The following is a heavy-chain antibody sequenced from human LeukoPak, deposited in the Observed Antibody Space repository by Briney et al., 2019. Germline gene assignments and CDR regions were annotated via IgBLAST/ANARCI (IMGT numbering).Heavy chain of an antibody. V-gene: IGHV4-31*03. D-gene: IGHD6-13*01. CDR2: IYYSGST. CDR1: GGSISSGGYY. J-gene: IGHJ6*02. Sequence: SETLSLTCTVSGGSISSGGYYWSWLRQHPGKGLEWIGYIYYSGSTYYNPSLKSRVTISVDTSKNQFSLKLSSVTAADTAVYYCANSLAAADLYYGMDVWGQGTTVTVSS. CDR3: ANSLAAADLYYGMDV.